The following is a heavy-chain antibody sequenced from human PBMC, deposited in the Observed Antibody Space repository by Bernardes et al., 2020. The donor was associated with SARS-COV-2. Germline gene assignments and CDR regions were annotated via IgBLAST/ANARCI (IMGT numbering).Heavy chain of an antibody. J-gene: IGHJ4*02. CDR1: GGSFTSYY. CDR3: GSGNSYVWDY. V-gene: IGHV4-34*01. Sequence: SETLSLTCAVSGGSFTSYYWSWMRQPPGKGLEWIGEIHHSGRTIYNPSRMSRVTISVDTSKNQFSLNLSSVTAADTAVYYCGSGNSYVWDYWFQGTLVTVSS. D-gene: IGHD3-16*01. CDR2: IHHSGRT.